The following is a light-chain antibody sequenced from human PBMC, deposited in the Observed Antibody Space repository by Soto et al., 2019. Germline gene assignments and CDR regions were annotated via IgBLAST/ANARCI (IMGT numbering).Light chain of an antibody. V-gene: IGLV2-11*01. Sequence: QSALTQPRSVSGSPGQSVTISCTGTSSDVGCYNYVSWYQQHPGKAPKLMIYDVSKRPSGVPDRFSGSKSGNTASLTISGLQAEDEDDYYCCSYAGSYTYVVFGGGTKLTVL. CDR1: SSDVGCYNY. CDR2: DVS. CDR3: CSYAGSYTYVV. J-gene: IGLJ2*01.